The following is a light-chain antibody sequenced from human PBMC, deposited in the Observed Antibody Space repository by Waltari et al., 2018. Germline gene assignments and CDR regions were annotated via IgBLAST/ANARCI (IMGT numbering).Light chain of an antibody. J-gene: IGLJ3*02. CDR2: DVT. V-gene: IGLV2-18*02. CDR1: SSDIGIYNH. CDR3: ASYTSTFTWV. Sequence: QSALTQPPSVSGSPGQSVTITCTGTSSDIGIYNHVSCFQQPPGTAPKLLIYDVTYRPSGVPDRFSGSKSGNTASLTISGLQTEDESDYYCASYTSTFTWVFGGGTKLTVL.